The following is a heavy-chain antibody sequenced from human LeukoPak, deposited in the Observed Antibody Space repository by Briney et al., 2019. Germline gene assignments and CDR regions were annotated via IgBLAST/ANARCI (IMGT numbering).Heavy chain of an antibody. CDR1: GFTFSISA. V-gene: IGHV3-23*01. CDR3: AKDRRTLDAFDI. Sequence: GGSLGLSCAASGFTFSISAMSWVRQAPGKGLEWVSAISGSGGSTYYADSVKGRFIISRDNSKNTLYLQMNSLRAEDTAVYYCAKDRRTLDAFDIWGQGQWSPSLQ. J-gene: IGHJ3*02. CDR2: ISGSGGST.